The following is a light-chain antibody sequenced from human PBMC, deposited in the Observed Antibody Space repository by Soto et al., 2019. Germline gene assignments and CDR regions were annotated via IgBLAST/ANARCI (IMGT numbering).Light chain of an antibody. CDR3: QQYNSYSPVT. CDR1: QSISSW. CDR2: DAS. V-gene: IGKV1-5*01. Sequence: DIQMTQSPSTLSASVGDRVTITCRASQSISSWLAWYQQKPGKAPKLLIYDASSLESGVPSRFSGSGSGTEFTLTISSRQPDDCATYYCQQYNSYSPVTFGGGTKVEIK. J-gene: IGKJ4*01.